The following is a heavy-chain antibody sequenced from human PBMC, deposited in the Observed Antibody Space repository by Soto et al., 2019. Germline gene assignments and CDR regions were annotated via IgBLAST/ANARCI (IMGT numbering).Heavy chain of an antibody. Sequence: PSQTLSLTCAISGDSVSSNSAAWNWIRQSPSRGLEWLGRTYYRSKWYNDYAVSVKSRITINPDTSKNQFSLQLNSVTPEDTAVYYCARDHSHVVVVAARKAAFDIWGQGTMVTVSS. V-gene: IGHV6-1*01. CDR1: GDSVSSNSAA. J-gene: IGHJ3*02. CDR2: TYYRSKWYN. CDR3: ARDHSHVVVVAARKAAFDI. D-gene: IGHD2-15*01.